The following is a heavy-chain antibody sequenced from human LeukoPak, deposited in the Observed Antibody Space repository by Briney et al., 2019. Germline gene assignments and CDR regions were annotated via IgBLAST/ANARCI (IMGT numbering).Heavy chain of an antibody. D-gene: IGHD2-2*01. V-gene: IGHV4-39*07. Sequence: SETLSLTCTVSGGSISSSSYYWGWIRQPPGKGLEWIGTIYYSGSTYYNPSLKGRVTISVDTSKNQFSLSLGSVTAADTAVYYCARWGTYASTSNWFDPWGQGTLVTVSS. CDR3: ARWGTYASTSNWFDP. CDR2: IYYSGST. CDR1: GGSISSSSYY. J-gene: IGHJ5*02.